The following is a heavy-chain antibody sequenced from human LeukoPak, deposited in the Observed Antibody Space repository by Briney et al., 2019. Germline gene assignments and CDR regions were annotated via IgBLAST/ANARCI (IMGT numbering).Heavy chain of an antibody. CDR3: ARDKRAFDI. CDR1: GGSISNRRYY. CDR2: IYYSGST. Sequence: PSETLSLTCTVSGGSISNRRYYWGWIRQPPGKGLEWIGSIYYSGSTYYNPSLKSRVTISVDTSKNQFSLKLSSVTAADTAVYYCARDKRAFDIWGQGTMVTVSS. J-gene: IGHJ3*02. V-gene: IGHV4-39*07.